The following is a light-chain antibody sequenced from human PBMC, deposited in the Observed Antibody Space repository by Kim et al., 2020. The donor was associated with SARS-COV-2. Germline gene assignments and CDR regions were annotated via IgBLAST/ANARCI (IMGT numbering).Light chain of an antibody. V-gene: IGKV3-20*01. CDR1: QSVASNH. CDR2: GTS. J-gene: IGKJ2*01. CDR3: QQYDRSPYN. Sequence: EIVLTQSPGTLSLSPGERATLSCRASQSVASNHLAWFQQKPGQAPRLLIYGTSSRATGIPDRFSASESGTDFTLTISRLEPEDFAVYYCQQYDRSPYNFGQGTKLEIK.